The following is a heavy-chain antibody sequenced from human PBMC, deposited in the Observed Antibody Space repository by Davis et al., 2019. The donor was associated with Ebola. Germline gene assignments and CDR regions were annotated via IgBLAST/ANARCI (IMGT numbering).Heavy chain of an antibody. V-gene: IGHV4-30-2*01. CDR2: IYHSGST. Sequence: MPSETLSLTCAVSGGSISSGGYSWSWIRQPPGKGLEWIGYIYHSGSTYYNPSLKSRVTISVDTSKNQFSLKLSSVTAADTAVYYCASAFDFWSGYYARWGQGTLVTVSS. CDR1: GGSISSGGYS. CDR3: ASAFDFWSGYYAR. J-gene: IGHJ4*02. D-gene: IGHD3-3*01.